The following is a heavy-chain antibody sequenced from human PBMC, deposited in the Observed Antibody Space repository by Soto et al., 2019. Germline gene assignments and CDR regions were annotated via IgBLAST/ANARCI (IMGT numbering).Heavy chain of an antibody. CDR3: ARVADCTYSSNCNGRAAFDM. CDR1: GFTLSSHW. D-gene: IGHD6-13*01. V-gene: IGHV3-74*01. CDR2: INRDGSTI. Sequence: EVPLVESGGGLAQPGGSLRLSCAASGFTLSSHWMHWVRQAPGKGLVWVSRINRDGSTINYDDSVRGRYTISRDNAKNTLSLQMISLRAEGTAVYYCARVADCTYSSNCNGRAAFDMWGQGTMVTVSS. J-gene: IGHJ3*02.